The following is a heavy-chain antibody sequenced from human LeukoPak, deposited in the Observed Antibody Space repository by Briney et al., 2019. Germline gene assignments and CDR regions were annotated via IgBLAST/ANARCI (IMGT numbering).Heavy chain of an antibody. D-gene: IGHD4-17*01. J-gene: IGHJ4*02. CDR2: IRYVGSDK. CDR3: ARENDYARDY. V-gene: IGHV3-30*12. CDR1: SYTFSRYG. Sequence: GGSLRLSCAPSSYTFSRYGMHWVRQAPGKGLEWVAVIRYVGSDKYYADSVKGRFTISRDNSQNTMYLQMNSLRAEDTAVYYCARENDYARDYWGQGTLVTVSS.